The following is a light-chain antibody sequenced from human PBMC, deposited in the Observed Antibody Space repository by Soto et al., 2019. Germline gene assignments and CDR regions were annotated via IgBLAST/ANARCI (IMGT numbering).Light chain of an antibody. CDR3: QKYNSAPLT. J-gene: IGKJ5*01. V-gene: IGKV1-27*01. Sequence: DIQMTQSPSSLPASVGDRVTITCRASQGISNYLAWYQQKPGKVPKLLLYAASTLQSGVPSRLSGSGSGTDFTLTISSLQPEDVATYYCQKYNSAPLTFGQGTRLEIK. CDR1: QGISNY. CDR2: AAS.